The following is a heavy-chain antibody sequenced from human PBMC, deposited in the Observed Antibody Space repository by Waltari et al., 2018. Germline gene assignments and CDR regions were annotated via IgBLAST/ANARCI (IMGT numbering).Heavy chain of an antibody. CDR1: GFTFTGQA. CDR2: ISSSSGAI. CDR3: ASDPSIGSNLYRYFDF. J-gene: IGHJ4*02. D-gene: IGHD2-8*01. Sequence: EVQLVESGGGLVQPGGSLRLSCAASGFTFTGQAFTGVLQAPGKGLEWVSYISSSSGAIYYADSVKGRFTISRDNAKNSLYLQMNSLRADDTAVYYCASDPSIGSNLYRYFDFWGQGTLVTVSS. V-gene: IGHV3-48*01.